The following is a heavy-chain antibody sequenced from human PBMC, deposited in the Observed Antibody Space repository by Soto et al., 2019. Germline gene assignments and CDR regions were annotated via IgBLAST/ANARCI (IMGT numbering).Heavy chain of an antibody. CDR2: IGGSGGST. J-gene: IGHJ4*02. CDR1: GFTFSSYA. D-gene: IGHD4-17*01. V-gene: IGHV3-23*01. CDR3: AKDPSHDYVIPY. Sequence: HPVEFRRLAYAASGFTFSSYAMSWVRQAPGKGLEWVSAIGGSGGSTYYADSVKGRFTISRDNSKNTLYLQMNSLRAEDTAVYYCAKDPSHDYVIPYWGQGTLVTVS.